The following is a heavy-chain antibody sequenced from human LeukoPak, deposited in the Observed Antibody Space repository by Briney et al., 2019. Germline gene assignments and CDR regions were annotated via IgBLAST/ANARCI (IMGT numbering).Heavy chain of an antibody. D-gene: IGHD3-3*01. J-gene: IGHJ6*03. CDR1: GGTFSSYA. Sequence: SVKVSCKASGGTFSSYAISWVRQAPGQGLEWMGGIIPIFGTANYAQKFQGRVTITADESTSTAYMELSSLRSEDTAVYYCASCTIFGVFYYYYYMDVWGKGTMVTVSS. CDR2: IIPIFGTA. V-gene: IGHV1-69*01. CDR3: ASCTIFGVFYYYYYMDV.